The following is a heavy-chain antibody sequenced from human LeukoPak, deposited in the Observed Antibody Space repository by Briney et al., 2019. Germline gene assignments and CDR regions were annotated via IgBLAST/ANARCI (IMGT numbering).Heavy chain of an antibody. J-gene: IGHJ4*02. CDR1: GGSFSTYY. V-gene: IGHV4-59*10. CDR3: ARSDFSGSYYYFDY. Sequence: SETLSLTCAVYGGSFSTYYWSWIRQPAGKGLEWIGRIYTSGSTNYNPSLKSRVTISVDTSKNQFSLKLSSVTAADTAVYYCARSDFSGSYYYFDYWGQGTLVTVSS. D-gene: IGHD1-26*01. CDR2: IYTSGST.